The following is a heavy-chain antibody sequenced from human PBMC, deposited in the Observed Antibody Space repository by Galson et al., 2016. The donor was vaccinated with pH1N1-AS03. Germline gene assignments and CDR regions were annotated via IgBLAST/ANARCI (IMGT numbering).Heavy chain of an antibody. J-gene: IGHJ4*02. D-gene: IGHD2-8*01. Sequence: PALVKPTQTLTLTCTFSGFSLSTGGVHVAWIRQPPGKALEWLALIFWDGEKRSNPSLGNKLTITKDTSKNQVVLTMTNMDPVDTATYYCARSTHVNEGLDFWGQGTLVIVSS. CDR1: GFSLSTGGVH. CDR3: ARSTHVNEGLDF. V-gene: IGHV2-5*02. CDR2: IFWDGEK.